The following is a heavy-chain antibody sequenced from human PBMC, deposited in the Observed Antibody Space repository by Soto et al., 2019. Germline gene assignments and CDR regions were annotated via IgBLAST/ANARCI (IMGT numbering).Heavy chain of an antibody. CDR3: ARGYYYDSSGYYYFDY. CDR2: IDPSDSYT. Sequence: GESLKISCNGSGYSFTIYCISLVRQMPGKGLEWMGRIDPSDSYTNYSPSFQGHVTISADKSISTAYLQWSSLKASDTAMYYCARGYYYDSSGYYYFDYWGQGTLVTVSS. V-gene: IGHV5-10-1*01. CDR1: GYSFTIYC. J-gene: IGHJ4*02. D-gene: IGHD3-22*01.